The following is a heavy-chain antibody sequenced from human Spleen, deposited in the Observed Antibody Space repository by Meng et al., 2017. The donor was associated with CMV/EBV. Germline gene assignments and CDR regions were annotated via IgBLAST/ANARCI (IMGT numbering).Heavy chain of an antibody. V-gene: IGHV5-51*01. D-gene: IGHD3-3*01. CDR3: ARVSVGRNYDSWSGYYTHGDDQ. J-gene: IGHJ4*02. CDR2: IYPDDSDT. CDR1: GYSFAHYW. Sequence: GESLKISCKGSGYSFAHYWIGWVRQMPGKGLEWMGIIYPDDSDTRYSPSFQGQVTISADKSTTTAYLEWRSLKASDTAMYYCARVSVGRNYDSWSGYYTHGDDQWGQGTLVTVSS.